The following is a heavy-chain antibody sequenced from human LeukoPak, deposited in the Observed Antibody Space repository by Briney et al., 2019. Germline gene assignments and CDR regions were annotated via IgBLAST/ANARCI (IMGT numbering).Heavy chain of an antibody. D-gene: IGHD6-19*01. V-gene: IGHV4-39*07. CDR1: GGSISTSNYY. CDR2: IFYSGST. J-gene: IGHJ4*02. Sequence: SETLSLTCTVSGGSISTSNYYWGWIRQPPGKGLEWIGYIFYSGSTYYSPSLKSRVTISLDTSRNQFSLKLTSVTAADTAVYYCARFSGWFDYWGQGTLVTVSS. CDR3: ARFSGWFDY.